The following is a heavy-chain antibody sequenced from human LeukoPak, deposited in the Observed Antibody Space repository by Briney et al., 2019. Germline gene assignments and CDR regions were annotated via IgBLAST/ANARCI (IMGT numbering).Heavy chain of an antibody. CDR2: IKQDGSEK. Sequence: GGSLRLSCAASGFTFSSYWMSWVRQAPGKGLEWVANIKQDGSEKYYVDSVKGRFTISRDNAKNSLYLQMNSLRAEGTAVYYCARDVVVVPAAILGGTYYYYGMDVWGQGTTVTVSS. CDR1: GFTFSSYW. J-gene: IGHJ6*02. CDR3: ARDVVVVPAAILGGTYYYYGMDV. D-gene: IGHD2-2*01. V-gene: IGHV3-7*01.